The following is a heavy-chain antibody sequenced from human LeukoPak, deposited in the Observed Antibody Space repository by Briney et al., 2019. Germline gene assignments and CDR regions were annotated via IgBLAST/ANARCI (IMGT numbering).Heavy chain of an antibody. CDR1: GGSISGYY. D-gene: IGHD3-22*01. J-gene: IGHJ4*02. V-gene: IGHV4-4*07. Sequence: SEALSLTCTVSGGSISGYYWTWIRQPAGRRLEWIGRIYTSETTHYNPSLKSRVTMSLDTSKNQFSLKLTSVTAADTAVYYCARGDRDLGYWGQGALVTVSS. CDR3: ARGDRDLGY. CDR2: IYTSETT.